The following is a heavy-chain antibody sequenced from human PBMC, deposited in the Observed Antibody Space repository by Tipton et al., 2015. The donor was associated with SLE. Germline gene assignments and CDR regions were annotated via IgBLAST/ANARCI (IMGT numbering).Heavy chain of an antibody. D-gene: IGHD6-6*01. V-gene: IGHV4-59*12. Sequence: LRLSCAASGFTFSDYYMSWIRQAPGKGLEWIGYIYYSGSTNYNPSLKSRVTISVDTSKNQFSLKLSSVTAADTAVYYCARGPRRLDYWGQGTLVTVSS. CDR3: ARGPRRLDY. J-gene: IGHJ4*02. CDR2: IYYSGST. CDR1: GFTFSDYY.